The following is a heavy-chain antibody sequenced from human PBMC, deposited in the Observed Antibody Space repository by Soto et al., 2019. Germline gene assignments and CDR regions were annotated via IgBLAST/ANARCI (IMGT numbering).Heavy chain of an antibody. Sequence: LRLSCAASGFTFSSYSMNWVRQAPGKGLEWVSYISSSSSTIYYADSVKGRFTISRDNAKNSLYLQMNSLRDEDTAVYYCAREGYSYGYDAFDIWGQGTMVTVS. CDR1: GFTFSSYS. D-gene: IGHD5-18*01. V-gene: IGHV3-48*02. CDR3: AREGYSYGYDAFDI. CDR2: ISSSSSTI. J-gene: IGHJ3*02.